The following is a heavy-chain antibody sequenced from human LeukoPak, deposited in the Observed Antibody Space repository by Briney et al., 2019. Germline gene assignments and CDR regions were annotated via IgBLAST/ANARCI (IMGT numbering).Heavy chain of an antibody. V-gene: IGHV4-34*01. D-gene: IGHD4-23*01. CDR3: ARDHLKYGGNWLYYYYGMDV. Sequence: SETLSLTCAVYGGSFSGYYWSWIRQPPGKGLEWIGEINHSGSTNYNPSLKSRVTISVDTSKNQFSLKLSSVTAADTAVYYCARDHLKYGGNWLYYYYGMDVWGQGTTVTVSS. J-gene: IGHJ6*02. CDR1: GGSFSGYY. CDR2: INHSGST.